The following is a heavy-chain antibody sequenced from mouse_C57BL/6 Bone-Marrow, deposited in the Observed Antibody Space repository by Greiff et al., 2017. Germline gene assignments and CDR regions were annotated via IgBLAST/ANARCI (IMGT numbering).Heavy chain of an antibody. Sequence: QVQLQQSGPGLVQPSPSLSITCTVSGFSLTSYGVHWVRQSPGKGLEWLGVIWRGGSTDYKAAFMSRMSITKDNSKSQVFFKTISLQADDTAIYYCDKDGDPFAYWGQGTLVTVSA. J-gene: IGHJ3*01. V-gene: IGHV2-5*01. CDR1: GFSLTSYG. D-gene: IGHD2-13*01. CDR2: IWRGGST. CDR3: DKDGDPFAY.